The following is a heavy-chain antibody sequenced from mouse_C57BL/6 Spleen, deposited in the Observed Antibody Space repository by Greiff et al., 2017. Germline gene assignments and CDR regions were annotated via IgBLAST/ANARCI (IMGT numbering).Heavy chain of an antibody. CDR2: INPNNGGT. CDR1: GYTFTDYN. V-gene: IGHV1-18*01. CDR3: AIGGIYCDYDGGAWFAY. D-gene: IGHD2-4*01. Sequence: EVKLQESGPELVKPGASVKIPCKASGYTFTDYNMDWVKQSHGKSLEWIGDINPNNGGTIYNQKFKGKATLTVDKSSSTAYMELRSLTSEDTAVYYCAIGGIYCDYDGGAWFAYWGQGTLVTVSA. J-gene: IGHJ3*01.